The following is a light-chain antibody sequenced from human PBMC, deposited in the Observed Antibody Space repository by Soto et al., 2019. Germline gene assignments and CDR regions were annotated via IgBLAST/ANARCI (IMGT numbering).Light chain of an antibody. CDR3: STYTGSRPLI. CDR1: SSDVGAYNY. J-gene: IGLJ2*01. CDR2: DVS. V-gene: IGLV2-14*03. Sequence: QSALTQPASVSGSPGQSITISCTGSSSDVGAYNYVSWYQQHPGKAPKLMIYDVSRRPSGVSHRFSGSKSANTASLTISGLQVEDEADYYCSTYTGSRPLIFGGGTKVTVL.